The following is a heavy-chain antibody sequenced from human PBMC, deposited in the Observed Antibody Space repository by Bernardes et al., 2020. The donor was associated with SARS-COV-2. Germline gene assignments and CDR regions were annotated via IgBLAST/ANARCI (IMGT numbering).Heavy chain of an antibody. CDR2: IYYSGST. J-gene: IGHJ2*01. D-gene: IGHD6-6*01. CDR1: GGSISSHY. Sequence: SETLSLTFTVSGGSISSHYWSWIRQPPGKGLEWIGSIYYSGSTTYNPSLKSRVTLSVDTSKSQFSLKLSSVTAADTAVYYCATESRSSSSVWYFDLWGRGTLVTVSS. CDR3: ATESRSSSSVWYFDL. V-gene: IGHV4-59*11.